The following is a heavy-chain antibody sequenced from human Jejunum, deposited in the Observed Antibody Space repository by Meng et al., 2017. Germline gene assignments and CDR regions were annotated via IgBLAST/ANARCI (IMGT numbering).Heavy chain of an antibody. Sequence: HLQLKEPGPGLVKPSETLSLTCTVSGGSISSSSYYWGWIRQPPGKGLEWIGTIYYSGSTYYNPSLKSRVTISVDTSKNQFSVKLSSVTAADTAVYYCARQGYTYGYGPQWFDPWGQGTLVTVSS. J-gene: IGHJ5*02. CDR2: IYYSGST. CDR1: GGSISSSSYY. D-gene: IGHD5-18*01. CDR3: ARQGYTYGYGPQWFDP. V-gene: IGHV4-39*07.